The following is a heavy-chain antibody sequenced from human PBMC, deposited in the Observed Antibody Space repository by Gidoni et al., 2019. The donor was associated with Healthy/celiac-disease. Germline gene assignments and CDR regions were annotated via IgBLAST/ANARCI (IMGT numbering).Heavy chain of an antibody. V-gene: IGHV3-30*18. D-gene: IGHD6-6*01. J-gene: IGHJ6*02. CDR3: AKDRGSSSDYYYYYGMDV. CDR1: GFTFSSYG. CDR2: ISYDGSNK. Sequence: QVQLVESGGGVVQPGRSLRLSCAASGFTFSSYGLHWVRQDPGKGLEWVAVISYDGSNKYYADSVKGRFTISRDNSKNTLYLQMNSLRAEDTAVYYCAKDRGSSSDYYYYYGMDVWGQGTTVTVSS.